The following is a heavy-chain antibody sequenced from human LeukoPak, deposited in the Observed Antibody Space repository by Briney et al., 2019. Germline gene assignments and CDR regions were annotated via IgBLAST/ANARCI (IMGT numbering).Heavy chain of an antibody. Sequence: GASVKVSCKVSGYTLTELSMHWARQAPGKGLEWMGGFDPEDGETIYAQKFQGRVTMTEDTSTDTAYMELSSLRSEDTAVYYCATDRNYDSSGYYHGTMDYWGQGTLVTVSS. CDR2: FDPEDGET. V-gene: IGHV1-24*01. CDR1: GYTLTELS. D-gene: IGHD3-22*01. CDR3: ATDRNYDSSGYYHGTMDY. J-gene: IGHJ4*02.